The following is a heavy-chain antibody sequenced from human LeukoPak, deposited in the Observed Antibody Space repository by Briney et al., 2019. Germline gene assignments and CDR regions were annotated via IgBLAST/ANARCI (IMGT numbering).Heavy chain of an antibody. CDR1: GFTFSSSS. CDR2: ISGSGGST. Sequence: GGSLRLSCAASGFTFSSSSMSWVRQAPGKGLEWVSVISGSGGSTDYADSVKGRFTISRDNSKNTLYLQMNSLRAEDTAVYYCARGKRSSEVDVWGQGTTVTVSS. V-gene: IGHV3-23*01. CDR3: ARGKRSSEVDV. J-gene: IGHJ6*02. D-gene: IGHD6-19*01.